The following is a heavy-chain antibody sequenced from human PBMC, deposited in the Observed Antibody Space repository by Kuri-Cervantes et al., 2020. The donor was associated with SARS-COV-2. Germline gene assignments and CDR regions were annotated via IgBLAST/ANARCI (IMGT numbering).Heavy chain of an antibody. J-gene: IGHJ6*02. CDR1: GGSFSGYY. CDR3: ARAPETGSYYPDYYGMDV. CDR2: INWNGGST. Sequence: GESLKISCAVYGGSFSGYYWSWIRQPPGKGLEWVSGINWNGGSTGYADSVKGRFTISRDNAKNSLYLQMNSLRAEDTALYYCARAPETGSYYPDYYGMDVWGQGTTVTVSS. V-gene: IGHV3-20*04. D-gene: IGHD1-26*01.